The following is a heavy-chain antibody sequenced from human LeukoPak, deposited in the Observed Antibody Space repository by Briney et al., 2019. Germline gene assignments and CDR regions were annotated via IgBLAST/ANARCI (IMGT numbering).Heavy chain of an antibody. V-gene: IGHV3-74*03. D-gene: IGHD6-13*01. J-gene: IGHJ5*02. CDR1: GFTFSSYW. Sequence: GGSLRLSCAASGFTFSSYWMQWVRQAPGKGLVWVSRINSDGSSTTYADSVKGRFTISRDNAKNTLYLQMNSLRAEDTAVYYCAILTGIAAAAWGQGTLVTVSS. CDR2: INSDGSST. CDR3: AILTGIAAAA.